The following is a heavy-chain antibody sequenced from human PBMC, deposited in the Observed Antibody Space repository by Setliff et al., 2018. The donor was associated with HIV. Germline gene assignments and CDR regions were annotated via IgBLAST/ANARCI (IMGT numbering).Heavy chain of an antibody. CDR1: GYSISTAYY. J-gene: IGHJ4*02. CDR3: ARGVQLWFRN. D-gene: IGHD5-18*01. V-gene: IGHV4-38-2*01. Sequence: PSETLSLTCAVSGYSISTAYYWGWIRQPPGKGLEWIGSVYHSGTTYYNPSLKSRVTISVDMSNNQFSLKVTSVTAADTAVYYCARGVQLWFRNWGQGTLVTVSS. CDR2: VYHSGTT.